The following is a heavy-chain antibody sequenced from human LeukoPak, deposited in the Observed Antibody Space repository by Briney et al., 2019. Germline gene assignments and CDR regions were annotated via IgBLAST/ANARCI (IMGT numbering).Heavy chain of an antibody. Sequence: GGSLRLSCAASGFIFSSPWMSWGRQAPGKGLEWVANINQDGSEKYYVDSVKGRFSISRDNAKNVLSLQMNSLRVEDTAVYYCTSWGDTTAEYFQRWGQGALVTVSS. J-gene: IGHJ1*01. V-gene: IGHV3-7*01. D-gene: IGHD2-21*02. CDR2: INQDGSEK. CDR1: GFIFSSPW. CDR3: TSWGDTTAEYFQR.